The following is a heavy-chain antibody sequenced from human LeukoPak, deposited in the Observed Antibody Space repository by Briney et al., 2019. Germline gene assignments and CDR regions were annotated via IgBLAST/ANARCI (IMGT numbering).Heavy chain of an antibody. CDR3: ARDLRL. V-gene: IGHV3-21*06. CDR1: GFTFSDYN. J-gene: IGHJ4*02. CDR2: ISSGGNYI. Sequence: GGSLRLSCAASGFTFSDYNMNWVRQAPGKGLEWVSSISSGGNYIYYADSVKGRFTISRDNAKNSLYLQMNSLRADDAAVYYCARDLRLWGQGTLVTVSS.